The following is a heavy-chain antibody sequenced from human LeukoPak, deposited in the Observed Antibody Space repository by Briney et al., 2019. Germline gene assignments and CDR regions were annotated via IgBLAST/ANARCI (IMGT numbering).Heavy chain of an antibody. J-gene: IGHJ4*02. CDR1: GGSFSGYY. Sequence: NPSETLSLTCAVYGGSFSGYYWSWIRQPPGKGLEWIGEINHSGSTNYNPSLKSRVTISVDTSKNQFSLKLGSVTAADTAVYYCARLARGKGFDYWGQGNLVTVSS. CDR3: ARLARGKGFDY. D-gene: IGHD3-10*01. CDR2: INHSGST. V-gene: IGHV4-34*01.